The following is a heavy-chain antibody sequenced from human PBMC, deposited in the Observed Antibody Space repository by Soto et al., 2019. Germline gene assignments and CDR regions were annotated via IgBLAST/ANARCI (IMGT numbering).Heavy chain of an antibody. V-gene: IGHV3-23*01. J-gene: IGHJ4*02. CDR2: ISGDGSGT. D-gene: IGHD1-26*01. CDR1: GFTFSAYA. Sequence: GGSLRLSCAASGFTFSAYAMSWARQAPGKGLEWVSTISGDGSGTHYADSVRGRFTISRDNSKSTLFLQMESLRVEDTAIYYCDGSDFWGQGTLVTVSS. CDR3: DGSDF.